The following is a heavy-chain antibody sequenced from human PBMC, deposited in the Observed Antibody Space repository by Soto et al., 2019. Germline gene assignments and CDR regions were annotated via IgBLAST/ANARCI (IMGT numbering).Heavy chain of an antibody. Sequence: EVQLLDSGGGLVQPGGSLRLSCAASGFTFSNYAMSWVRQAPGKGLEWVSGVGGSGDSTYYADSVKGRFTISRDNSKDTLYLQMNSLRAEDTAVYYCAKSPLGYCSGGGCYPPHYFVYWGQGTLVTVSS. V-gene: IGHV3-23*01. CDR1: GFTFSNYA. D-gene: IGHD2-15*01. J-gene: IGHJ4*02. CDR3: AKSPLGYCSGGGCYPPHYFVY. CDR2: VGGSGDST.